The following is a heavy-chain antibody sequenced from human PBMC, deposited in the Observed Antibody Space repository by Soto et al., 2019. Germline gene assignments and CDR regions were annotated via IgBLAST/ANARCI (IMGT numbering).Heavy chain of an antibody. CDR1: GFTFSSYS. D-gene: IGHD4-17*01. J-gene: IGHJ3*02. V-gene: IGHV3-48*01. CDR2: ISSSSSTI. Sequence: PGGSLRLSCAASGFTFSSYSMNWVRQAPGKGLEWVSYISSSSSTIYYADSVKGRFTISRDNAKNSLYLQMNSLRAEDTAVYYCASPLTTVTTADAFDIWGQGTMVTVSS. CDR3: ASPLTTVTTADAFDI.